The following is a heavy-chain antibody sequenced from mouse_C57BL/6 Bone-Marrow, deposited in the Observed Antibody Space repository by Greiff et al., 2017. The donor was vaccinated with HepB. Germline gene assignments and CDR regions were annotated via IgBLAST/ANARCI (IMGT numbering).Heavy chain of an antibody. CDR2: IRLKSDNYAT. V-gene: IGHV6-3*01. CDR1: GFTFSNYW. D-gene: IGHD2-5*01. Sequence: EVKFEESGGGLVQPGGSMKLSCVASGFTFSNYWMNWVRQSPEKGLEWVAQIRLKSDNYATHYAESVKGRFTISRDDSKSSVYLQMNNLRAEDTGIYYCTTHLYYSNPYWYFDVWGTGTTVTVSS. J-gene: IGHJ1*03. CDR3: TTHLYYSNPYWYFDV.